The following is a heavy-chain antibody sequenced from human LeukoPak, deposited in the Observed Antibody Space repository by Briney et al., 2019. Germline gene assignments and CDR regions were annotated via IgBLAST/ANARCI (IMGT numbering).Heavy chain of an antibody. CDR2: IKQDGSEK. CDR3: ARYLTGYTSA. CDR1: SFIFSSYC. Sequence: GVSLRLSCAASSFIFSSYCMNWVREARGEGLEWVANIKQDGSEKYYVDSVKARFTISRDNAKKSHYLQKNNLRAEDTAMYYCARYLTGYTSAWGQGTLVTVSS. J-gene: IGHJ5*02. D-gene: IGHD6-19*01. V-gene: IGHV3-7*01.